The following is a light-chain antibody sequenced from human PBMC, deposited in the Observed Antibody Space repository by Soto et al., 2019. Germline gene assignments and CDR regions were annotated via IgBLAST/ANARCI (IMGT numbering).Light chain of an antibody. Sequence: EIVWAQSPGTLSLSPGERATLSCRASQSVTDSFLAWYQQKPGQAPRLLIYGASRRATGIPDRFTGSGSGTDFSLTISGLEPEDFAVYYCQQYVSSPWAFGQGTKVEI. CDR1: QSVTDSF. CDR3: QQYVSSPWA. CDR2: GAS. V-gene: IGKV3-20*01. J-gene: IGKJ1*01.